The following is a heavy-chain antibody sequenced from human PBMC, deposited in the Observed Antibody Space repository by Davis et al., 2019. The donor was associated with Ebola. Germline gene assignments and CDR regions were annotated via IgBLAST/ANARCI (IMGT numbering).Heavy chain of an antibody. CDR1: GGSISSYY. Sequence: SETLSLTCTVSGGSISSYYWSWIRQPPGKGLEWIGYIYYSGSTNYNPSLKSRVTISVDTPKNQFSLKLSSVTAADTAMYYCARRGTSSWYAGWFDPWGQGTLVTVSS. CDR3: ARRGTSSWYAGWFDP. D-gene: IGHD6-13*01. CDR2: IYYSGST. V-gene: IGHV4-59*08. J-gene: IGHJ5*02.